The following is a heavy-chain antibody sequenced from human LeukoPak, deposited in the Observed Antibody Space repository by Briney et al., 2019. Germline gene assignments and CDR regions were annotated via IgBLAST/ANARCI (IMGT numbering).Heavy chain of an antibody. J-gene: IGHJ3*02. Sequence: PGGSLRLSCAASGFTVSSNYMSWVRQAPGKGLEWVSSISSSSSHIYYADSVKGRFTISRDNAKNSLYLQMNSLRDEDTAVYYCAKDLGGDYELSAFDIWGQGTMVTVSS. D-gene: IGHD4-17*01. CDR1: GFTVSSNY. V-gene: IGHV3-21*01. CDR2: ISSSSSHI. CDR3: AKDLGGDYELSAFDI.